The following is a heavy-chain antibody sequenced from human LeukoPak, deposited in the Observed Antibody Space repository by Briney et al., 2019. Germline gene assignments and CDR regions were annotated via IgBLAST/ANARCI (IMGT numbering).Heavy chain of an antibody. D-gene: IGHD2-2*01. Sequence: GRSLRLSCAASGFTFDDYAMHWVRQAPGKGLEWVSGISWNSGSIGYADSVKGRFTISRDNAKNSLYLQMNSLRAEDTALYYCAKDTSGFPGSSDHWGQGTLVTVSS. CDR3: AKDTSGFPGSSDH. J-gene: IGHJ4*02. V-gene: IGHV3-9*01. CDR1: GFTFDDYA. CDR2: ISWNSGSI.